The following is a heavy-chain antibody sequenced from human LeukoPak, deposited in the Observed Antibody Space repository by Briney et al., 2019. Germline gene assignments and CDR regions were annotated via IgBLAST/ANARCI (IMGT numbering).Heavy chain of an antibody. J-gene: IGHJ4*02. D-gene: IGHD4-11*01. CDR3: AKMTTVRSPDSNY. CDR1: GFTFSSYA. V-gene: IGHV3-23*01. Sequence: GGSLSLSCAASGFTFSSYAMNWVRQAPGKGLEWVSNISGRGGSTYYADSVKGRFTISRDNSKNTLYLQMNSLRAEDTAVYYCAKMTTVRSPDSNYWGQGTLVTVSS. CDR2: ISGRGGST.